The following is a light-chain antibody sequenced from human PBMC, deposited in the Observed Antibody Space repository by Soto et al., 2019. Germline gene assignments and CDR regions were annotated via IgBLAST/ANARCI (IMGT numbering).Light chain of an antibody. CDR1: QSVSSN. J-gene: IGKJ2*01. Sequence: EIVMTQSPATLSVSPGEGAALSCRASQSVSSNFAWYQQKPGQAPRLLIYGASTRATGIPARFSGSGSGTEFTLTNSSRQSEDFAIYYCQQYNKWPYTFGQGTKLEIK. CDR2: GAS. CDR3: QQYNKWPYT. V-gene: IGKV3-15*01.